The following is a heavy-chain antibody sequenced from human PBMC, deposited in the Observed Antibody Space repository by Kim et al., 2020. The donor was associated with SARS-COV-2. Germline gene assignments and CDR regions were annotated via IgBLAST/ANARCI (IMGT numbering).Heavy chain of an antibody. CDR3: AREPSTYFDY. J-gene: IGHJ4*02. CDR2: ST. Sequence: STYYACSVEGRFTISGDDSKNTVYLQMNSLSAEDTALYFCAREPSTYFDYWGQGTLVTVSS. V-gene: IGHV3-66*01.